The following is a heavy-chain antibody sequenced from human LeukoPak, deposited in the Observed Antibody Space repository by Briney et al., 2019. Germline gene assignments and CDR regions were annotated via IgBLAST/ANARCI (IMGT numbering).Heavy chain of an antibody. CDR2: INSDGSST. Sequence: PGGSLRLSCAASGFTFSSYWMHWVRQAPGKGLVWVPRINSDGSSTSYADSVKGRFTISRDNAKNTLYLQMNSLRAEDTAVYYCARDPFEIVGPYFDYWGQGTLVTVSS. D-gene: IGHD1-26*01. V-gene: IGHV3-74*01. CDR3: ARDPFEIVGPYFDY. J-gene: IGHJ4*02. CDR1: GFTFSSYW.